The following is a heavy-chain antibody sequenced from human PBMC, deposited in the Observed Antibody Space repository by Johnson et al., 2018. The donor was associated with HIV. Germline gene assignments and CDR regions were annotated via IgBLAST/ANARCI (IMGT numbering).Heavy chain of an antibody. CDR3: AKDLRVFDWFNAYDAFDI. J-gene: IGHJ3*02. D-gene: IGHD3-9*01. CDR2: IYSGGST. CDR1: GFTVSSNY. Sequence: VQLVESGGGLIQPGGSLRLSCAASGFTVSSNYMNWVRQAPGKGLEWVSVIYSGGSTYHADSVKGRFPISRDNSKNTLYLQMNSLRADDTAVYYCAKDLRVFDWFNAYDAFDIWGQGTMVTVSS. V-gene: IGHV3-53*01.